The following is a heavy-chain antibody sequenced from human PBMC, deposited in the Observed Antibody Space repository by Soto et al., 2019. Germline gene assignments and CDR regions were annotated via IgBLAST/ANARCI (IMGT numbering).Heavy chain of an antibody. V-gene: IGHV3-64D*08. CDR1: GFAFSNYV. J-gene: IGHJ4*02. Sequence: PGGSLRLSCSASGFAFSNYVMNWVRQSPGKAPEYVSDISSTGDSTNYADFVKGRFTISRDISKNTLYLQMSSLRPEDTAIYYCVKGYSSWYLSVYDYWGQGTLVTVSS. CDR2: ISSTGDST. CDR3: VKGYSSWYLSVYDY. D-gene: IGHD6-13*01.